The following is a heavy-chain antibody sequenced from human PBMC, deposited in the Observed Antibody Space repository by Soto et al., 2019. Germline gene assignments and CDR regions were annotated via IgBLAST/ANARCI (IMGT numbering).Heavy chain of an antibody. V-gene: IGHV3-73*01. Sequence: GGSLRLSCAASDFTFGDSAVHWIRQASGNGLEWVGRIRGKSRNYATGYAASVKGRFTISRDDSRNTIYLEMSSLTKDDTAVYYCARSNWYFDLWGRGTLVTVSS. CDR3: ARSNWYFDL. CDR1: DFTFGDSA. CDR2: IRGKSRNYAT. J-gene: IGHJ2*01.